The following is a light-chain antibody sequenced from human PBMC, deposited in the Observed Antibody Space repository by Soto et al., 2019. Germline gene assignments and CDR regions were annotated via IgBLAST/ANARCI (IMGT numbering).Light chain of an antibody. V-gene: IGKV1-5*01. CDR3: QQYENYWT. Sequence: DIQLTQAPSTLSATAGDRVTSTCRASQSISSWLAWYQHKPGKAPKLLIYDASNLDSGVPSRFSGSGSGTEFSLTISNMKPDDCATYYCQQYENYWTFGQGTKVDIK. CDR1: QSISSW. CDR2: DAS. J-gene: IGKJ1*01.